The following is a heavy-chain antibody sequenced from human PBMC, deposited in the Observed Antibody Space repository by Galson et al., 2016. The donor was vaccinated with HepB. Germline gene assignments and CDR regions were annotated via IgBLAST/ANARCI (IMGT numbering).Heavy chain of an antibody. Sequence: ETLSLTCTVSGGSISSGYYWGWIRQPPGRGLEWIGHIYYSGTATYNPSLKSRVSISVDTSNDQFSLKLNSVTAADTAVYYCARTSDLDFWGQGTLVTISS. D-gene: IGHD2-2*01. J-gene: IGHJ4*02. V-gene: IGHV4-39*07. CDR3: ARTSDLDF. CDR2: IYYSGTA. CDR1: GGSISSGYY.